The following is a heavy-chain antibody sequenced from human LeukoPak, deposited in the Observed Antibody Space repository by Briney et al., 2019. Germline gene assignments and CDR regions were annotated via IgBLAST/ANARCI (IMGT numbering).Heavy chain of an antibody. CDR3: ARASGSYSFDY. CDR2: INRDGSST. CDR1: GFTFSCHW. V-gene: IGHV3-74*01. Sequence: GGSLRLSCAASGFTFSCHWMHWVRQAPGKGLVWVSRINRDGSSTSYADSVKGRFTISRDNAKNTLNLQMNSLRAEDMAVYYCARASGSYSFDYWGQGNLVTVSS. D-gene: IGHD1-26*01. J-gene: IGHJ4*02.